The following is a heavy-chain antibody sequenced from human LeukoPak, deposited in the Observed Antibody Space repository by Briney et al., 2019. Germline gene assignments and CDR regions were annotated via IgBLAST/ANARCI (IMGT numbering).Heavy chain of an antibody. CDR1: GFTFDDYG. CDR2: ISGSGGST. D-gene: IGHD3-16*01. J-gene: IGHJ4*02. V-gene: IGHV3-23*01. Sequence: GGSLRLSCAASGFTFDDYGMSWVRQAPGKGLEWVSAISGSGGSTYYADSVKGRFTISRDNSKNTLYLQMNSLRAEDTAVYYCAKGAYDYVWGSYHLDYWGQGTLVTVSS. CDR3: AKGAYDYVWGSYHLDY.